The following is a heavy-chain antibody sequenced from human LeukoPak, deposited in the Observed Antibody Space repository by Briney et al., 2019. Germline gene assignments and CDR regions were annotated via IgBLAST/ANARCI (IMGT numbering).Heavy chain of an antibody. CDR2: IVVGSGNT. CDR1: GFTFTSSA. J-gene: IGHJ3*02. CDR3: AACVTTVARLAYCVGDCYPQPSDAFDI. Sequence: SVKVSCKASGFTFTSSAMQWVRQARGQRLEWTGWIVVGSGNTNYAQKFQERVTITRDMSTSTAYMELSSLRSEDTAVYYCAACVTTVARLAYCVGDCYPQPSDAFDIWGQGTMVTVSS. D-gene: IGHD2-21*02. V-gene: IGHV1-58*02.